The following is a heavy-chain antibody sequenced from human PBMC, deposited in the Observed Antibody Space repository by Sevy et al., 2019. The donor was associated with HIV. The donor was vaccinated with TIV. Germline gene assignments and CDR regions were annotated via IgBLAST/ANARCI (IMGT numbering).Heavy chain of an antibody. CDR3: PTTKDYYASSGYPLDY. Sequence: ASVKVSCKVSGYTLAKFSIHWVRQAPGKGLEWMTSFDPEDGDPGDGKTIYAQKFLGRVTMTEDTTTDPAAMELNSLRSDDTPVYYCPTTKDYYASSGYPLDYLLQGTLVTVAS. V-gene: IGHV1-24*01. J-gene: IGHJ4*02. CDR1: GYTLAKFS. D-gene: IGHD3-22*01. CDR2: FDPEDGDPGDGKT.